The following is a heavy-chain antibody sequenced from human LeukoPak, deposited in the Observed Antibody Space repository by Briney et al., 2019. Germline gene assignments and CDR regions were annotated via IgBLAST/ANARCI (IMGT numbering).Heavy chain of an antibody. Sequence: GGSLRLSCAASGFTVTGNYMSWVRQAPGKGLEWVSVIYSGGSTFYADSVKGRFTISRDNSKNTLFLQMHSLRAEDTAVYYCARGAIFVGGVGAQDYWGQGTLVTVPS. D-gene: IGHD1-26*01. CDR1: GFTVTGNY. CDR2: IYSGGST. CDR3: ARGAIFVGGVGAQDY. J-gene: IGHJ4*02. V-gene: IGHV3-53*01.